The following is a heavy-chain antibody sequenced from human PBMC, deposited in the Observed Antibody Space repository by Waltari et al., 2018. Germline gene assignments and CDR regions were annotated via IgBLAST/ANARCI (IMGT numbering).Heavy chain of an antibody. J-gene: IGHJ3*02. CDR1: GYSFTSHW. CDR3: ARLRYGGNPHDAFDI. V-gene: IGHV5-51*01. Sequence: VQLVQSGAEVKKPGESLQISCKGSGYSFTSHWHGWVRQMPGKGLEWMGIIYPGDSDTRYSPSFQGQVTISADKSISTAYLQWSSLKASDTAMYYCARLRYGGNPHDAFDIWGQGTMVTVSS. D-gene: IGHD4-17*01. CDR2: IYPGDSDT.